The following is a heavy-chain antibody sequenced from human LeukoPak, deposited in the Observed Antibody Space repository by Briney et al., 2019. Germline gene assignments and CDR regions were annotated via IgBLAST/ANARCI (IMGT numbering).Heavy chain of an antibody. CDR2: IYYSGST. CDR1: GGSISSSSYY. D-gene: IGHD3-10*01. CDR3: AREGYGSGTIDY. J-gene: IGHJ4*02. V-gene: IGHV4-39*07. Sequence: PSETLSLTCTVSGGSISSSSYYWGWIRQPPGKGLEWIGSIYYSGSTYYNPSLKSRVTISVDTSKNQFSLKLSSVTAADTAVYYCAREGYGSGTIDYWGQGTLVTVSS.